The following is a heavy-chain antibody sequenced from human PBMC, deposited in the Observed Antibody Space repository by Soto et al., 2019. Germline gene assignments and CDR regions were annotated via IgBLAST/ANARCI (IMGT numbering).Heavy chain of an antibody. CDR2: IYYTGAT. D-gene: IGHD3-10*01. CDR3: ARAYYAAEY. Sequence: QVQLQESGPGLVKPSETLSLTCNVSGGSVSSGSYYWNWFRQPPGKGLEWVGYIYYTGATNSNPSLKRRVTRSPDPSRNHFSLTLTSVTAAATAVYFCARAYYAAEYWGRGTLVTVSS. CDR1: GGSVSSGSYY. J-gene: IGHJ4*02. V-gene: IGHV4-61*03.